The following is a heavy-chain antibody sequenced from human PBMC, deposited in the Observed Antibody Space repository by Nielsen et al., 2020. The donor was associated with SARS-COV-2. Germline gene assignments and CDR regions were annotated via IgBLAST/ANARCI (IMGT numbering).Heavy chain of an antibody. V-gene: IGHV3-30*18. CDR1: GFTFSSYG. CDR3: AKDRLSCSSTSCYAAGMDV. J-gene: IGHJ6*02. Sequence: GESLKISCAASGFTFSSYGMHWVRQAPGKGLEWVAVISYDGSNKYYADSVKGRFTISRDNSKNTLYLQMNSLRAEDTAVYYRAKDRLSCSSTSCYAAGMDVWGQGTTVTVSS. CDR2: ISYDGSNK. D-gene: IGHD2-2*01.